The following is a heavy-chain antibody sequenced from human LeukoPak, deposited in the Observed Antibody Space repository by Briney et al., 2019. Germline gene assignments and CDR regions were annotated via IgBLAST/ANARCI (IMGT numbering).Heavy chain of an antibody. Sequence: SVKVSCKASGGTFSSYAISWVRQAPGQGLEWMGGIIPIFGTANYAQKFQGRVTVTTDESTSTAYMELSSLRSEDTAVYYCARGDYYDSSGSDAFDIWGQGTMVTVSS. D-gene: IGHD3-22*01. CDR1: GGTFSSYA. V-gene: IGHV1-69*05. J-gene: IGHJ3*02. CDR2: IIPIFGTA. CDR3: ARGDYYDSSGSDAFDI.